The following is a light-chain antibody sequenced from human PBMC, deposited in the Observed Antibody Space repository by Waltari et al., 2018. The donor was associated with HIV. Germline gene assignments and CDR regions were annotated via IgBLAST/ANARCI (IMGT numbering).Light chain of an antibody. J-gene: IGLJ1*01. CDR3: QSYDSSLSALYV. CDR2: GNR. CDR1: SSNIGAGHD. V-gene: IGLV1-40*01. Sequence: QSVLPQPPSVSGAPGQRVTISCTGSSSNIGAGHDVHWYQQLPGTAPKLLIYGNRNRPSGVPDRFSGSKSGTSAALAITGLQAEDEADYYCQSYDSSLSALYVFGTGTKVTVL.